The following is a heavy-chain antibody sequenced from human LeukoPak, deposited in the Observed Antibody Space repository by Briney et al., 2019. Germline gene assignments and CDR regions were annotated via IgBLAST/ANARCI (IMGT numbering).Heavy chain of an antibody. Sequence: SVKVSRKASGGTFSSYAISWVRQAPGQGLEWMGRIIPILGIPNYAQKFQGRVTITADKSTTTAYMELSSLRSEDTAVYYCATEAIVVVTARDYWYFDLWGRGTLVTVSS. J-gene: IGHJ2*01. V-gene: IGHV1-69*04. CDR2: IIPILGIP. D-gene: IGHD2-21*02. CDR3: ATEAIVVVTARDYWYFDL. CDR1: GGTFSSYA.